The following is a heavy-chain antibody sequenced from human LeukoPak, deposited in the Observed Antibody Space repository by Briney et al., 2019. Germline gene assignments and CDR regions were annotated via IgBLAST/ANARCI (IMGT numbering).Heavy chain of an antibody. CDR3: ARDLRIAVAGNYYYYYGMDV. D-gene: IGHD6-19*01. J-gene: IGHJ6*02. CDR1: GFTVSGNY. V-gene: IGHV3-53*01. CDR2: IYSGGST. Sequence: GGSLRLSCAASGFTVSGNYMSWVRQAPGKGLEWVSVIYSGGSTYYADSVKGRFTISRDNSKNTLYLQMNSLRAEDTAVYYCARDLRIAVAGNYYYYYGMDVWGQGTTVTVSS.